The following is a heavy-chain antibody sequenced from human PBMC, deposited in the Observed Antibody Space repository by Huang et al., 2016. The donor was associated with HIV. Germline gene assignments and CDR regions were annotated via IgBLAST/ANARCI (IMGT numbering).Heavy chain of an antibody. CDR2: INHSGNT. V-gene: IGHV4-34*02. Sequence: QGQLEQWGAGLLKASETLSLTCAVYGGSFSGYYWNWLRQAPGKGLEWVGEINHSGNTNYNPSLKSRVNMSVDTSKSQFSLYLTSLSAADTGTYFCARRYNSRRDYWGRGTLVTVHS. D-gene: IGHD3-22*01. J-gene: IGHJ4*02. CDR1: GGSFSGYY. CDR3: ARRYNSRRDY.